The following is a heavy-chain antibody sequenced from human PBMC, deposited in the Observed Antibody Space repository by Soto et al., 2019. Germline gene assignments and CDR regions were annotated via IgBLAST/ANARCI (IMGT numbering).Heavy chain of an antibody. CDR1: GYTFTSYY. D-gene: IGHD6-6*01. Sequence: QVQLVQSGAEVKKPGASVMVSCRASGYTFTSYYSHWVRQAPGQGLEWLGIINPSVGSTGFAQNFQGRLTLTKDTSTNTLYMELRSLKPDDTAVYYCARGDMTARSHCIEWGQGTVVSVSS. V-gene: IGHV1-46*01. J-gene: IGHJ4*02. CDR3: ARGDMTARSHCIE. CDR2: INPSVGST.